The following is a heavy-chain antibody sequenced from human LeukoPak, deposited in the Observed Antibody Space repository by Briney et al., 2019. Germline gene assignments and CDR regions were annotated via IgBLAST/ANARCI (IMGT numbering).Heavy chain of an antibody. Sequence: SETLSLTCTVSGGSISSSSYYWGWIRQPPGKGLEWIGSIYYSGSTYYNPPLKSRVTISVDTSKNQFSLKLSSVTAADTAVYYCARPSLGYCSSTSCSDAFDIWGQGTMVTVSS. J-gene: IGHJ3*02. V-gene: IGHV4-39*07. CDR3: ARPSLGYCSSTSCSDAFDI. D-gene: IGHD2-2*01. CDR1: GGSISSSSYY. CDR2: IYYSGST.